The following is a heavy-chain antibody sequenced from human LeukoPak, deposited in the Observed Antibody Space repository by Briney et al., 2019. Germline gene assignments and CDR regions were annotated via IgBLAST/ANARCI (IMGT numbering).Heavy chain of an antibody. CDR2: VNPNSGDT. CDR3: ARGRRILVGDTNAGDFFDY. D-gene: IGHD1-26*01. V-gene: IGHV1-2*02. CDR1: GYTFANYY. Sequence: ASVKVSCKPSGYTFANYYILWVRQAPGQGLEWMGWVNPNSGDTYYAQKFQGRVTMTRDTSISTAFIELSRLRSDDTALYYCARGRRILVGDTNAGDFFDYWGQGTLVTVSS. J-gene: IGHJ4*02.